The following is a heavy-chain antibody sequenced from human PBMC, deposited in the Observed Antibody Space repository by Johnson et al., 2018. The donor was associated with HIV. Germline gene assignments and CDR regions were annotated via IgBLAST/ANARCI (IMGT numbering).Heavy chain of an antibody. CDR3: ARDGNAGYCTNGVCYNDAYDI. J-gene: IGHJ3*02. Sequence: VQLVESGGGLVQPGRSLRLSCAPSGFTFDDYAMHWVRQAPGKGLEWVSGISWNSDNIAYADSVRGRFTIARDTAKNSLHLQMNNVRAEDTAVYYCARDGNAGYCTNGVCYNDAYDIWGQGVMVTVSS. CDR2: ISWNSDNI. D-gene: IGHD2-8*01. CDR1: GFTFDDYA. V-gene: IGHV3-9*01.